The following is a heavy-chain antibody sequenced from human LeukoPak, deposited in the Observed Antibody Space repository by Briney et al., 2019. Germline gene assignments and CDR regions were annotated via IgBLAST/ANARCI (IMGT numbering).Heavy chain of an antibody. Sequence: PGGSLRLSCAASGFTFSSYWMHWVRQAPGKGLVWVSRINSDGSSTSYADSVKGRFTISRDNAKSTLYLQMNSLRAEDTAVYYCAREEEIWEDSSSWYGWFDPWGQGTLVTVSS. J-gene: IGHJ5*02. D-gene: IGHD6-13*01. CDR2: INSDGSST. V-gene: IGHV3-74*01. CDR1: GFTFSSYW. CDR3: AREEEIWEDSSSWYGWFDP.